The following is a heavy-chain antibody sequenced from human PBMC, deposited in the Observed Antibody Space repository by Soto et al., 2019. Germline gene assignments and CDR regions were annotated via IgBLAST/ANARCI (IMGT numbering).Heavy chain of an antibody. CDR1: GFSFSSYW. CDR3: AKGDHILSSGYYFFA. Sequence: DVQLVESGGGLVQPGGSLRLSCAASGFSFSSYWMSWVRQAPGRGLEWVANINQDATRQSYVDSVEGRFSISRDNSKNTLYLQMNSLRAEDTAVYYCAKGDHILSSGYYFFAWGQGTMVTVSS. CDR2: INQDATRQ. V-gene: IGHV3-7*01. D-gene: IGHD3-22*01. J-gene: IGHJ3*01.